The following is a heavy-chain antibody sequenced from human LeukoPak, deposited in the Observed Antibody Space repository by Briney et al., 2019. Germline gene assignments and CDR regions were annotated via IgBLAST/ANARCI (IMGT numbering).Heavy chain of an antibody. J-gene: IGHJ4*02. CDR1: TFTFDDYA. Sequence: PGGSLRLSCAASTFTFDDYAMHWVRQAPGKGLEWVSGISWNSGSIGYADSVKGRFTISRDNAKNSLYLQMNSLRAEDTALYYCAKAKNYYDSGGSLDYWGQGTLVTVSS. V-gene: IGHV3-9*01. CDR3: AKAKNYYDSGGSLDY. CDR2: ISWNSGSI. D-gene: IGHD3-22*01.